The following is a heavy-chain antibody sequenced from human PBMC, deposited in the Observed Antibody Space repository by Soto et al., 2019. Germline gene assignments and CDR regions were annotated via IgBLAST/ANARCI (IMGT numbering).Heavy chain of an antibody. Sequence: ASVKVSCKASGYTFTSYGISWVRQAPGQGLEWMGWISAYNGNTNYAQKLQGRVTMTTDTSTSTAYMELRSLRSDDTAVYYCARDNIYYDSSGAQGFDPWGQGTLVTVSS. V-gene: IGHV1-18*04. CDR2: ISAYNGNT. CDR3: ARDNIYYDSSGAQGFDP. CDR1: GYTFTSYG. D-gene: IGHD3-22*01. J-gene: IGHJ5*02.